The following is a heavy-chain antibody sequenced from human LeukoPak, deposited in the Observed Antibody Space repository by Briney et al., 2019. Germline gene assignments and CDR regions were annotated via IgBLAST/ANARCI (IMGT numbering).Heavy chain of an antibody. D-gene: IGHD6-6*01. J-gene: IGHJ6*03. Sequence: ASETLSLTCTVSGYSIRSGYYWSWIRQPPGKGLEWIGEINHSGSTNYNPSLKSRVTISVDTSKNQFSLKLSSVTAADTAVYYCARIIAARLDLYYYYMDVWGKGTTVTVSS. CDR1: GYSIRSGYY. V-gene: IGHV4-34*01. CDR3: ARIIAARLDLYYYYMDV. CDR2: INHSGST.